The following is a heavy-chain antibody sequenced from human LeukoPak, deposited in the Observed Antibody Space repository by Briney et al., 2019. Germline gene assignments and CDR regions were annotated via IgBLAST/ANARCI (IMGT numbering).Heavy chain of an antibody. J-gene: IGHJ4*02. CDR2: INSDGSST. CDR1: GFTFSNYW. CDR3: AGSRGYSGYDLVY. D-gene: IGHD5-12*01. V-gene: IGHV3-74*01. Sequence: GGSLRLSCEASGFTFSNYWMHWVRQAPGKGLVWVPRINSDGSSTTYADSVKGRVTMSRDNAKNTLYLQMNTLRAEDTAVYYCAGSRGYSGYDLVYWGQGTLVTASS.